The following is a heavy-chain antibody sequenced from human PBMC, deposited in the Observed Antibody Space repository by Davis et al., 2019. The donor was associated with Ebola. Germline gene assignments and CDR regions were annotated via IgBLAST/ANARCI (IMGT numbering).Heavy chain of an antibody. CDR2: ISHDGSNK. J-gene: IGHJ5*02. V-gene: IGHV3-30*04. D-gene: IGHD4-17*01. CDR1: GFTFNSFG. CDR3: ARADYGDYGWFDP. Sequence: GGSLRLSCAASGFTFNSFGMHWVRQAPGKGLEWVAVISHDGSNKNYADSVKGRFTISRDNSKNTLYLQMNSLRAEDTAVYYCARADYGDYGWFDPWGQGTLVTVSS.